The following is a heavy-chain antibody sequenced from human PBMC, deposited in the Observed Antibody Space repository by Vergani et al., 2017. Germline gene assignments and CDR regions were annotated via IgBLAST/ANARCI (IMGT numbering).Heavy chain of an antibody. J-gene: IGHJ4*02. CDR2: IIPIFGTA. Sequence: QVQLVQSGAEVKKPGASVKVSCKASGYTFTSYDINWVRQATGQGLEWMGRIIPIFGTANYAQKFQGRVTITADESTSTAYMELSSLRSEDTAVYYCARDGHDYGDYRTLDYWGQGTLVTVSS. CDR3: ARDGHDYGDYRTLDY. D-gene: IGHD4-17*01. CDR1: GYTFTSYD. V-gene: IGHV1-69*18.